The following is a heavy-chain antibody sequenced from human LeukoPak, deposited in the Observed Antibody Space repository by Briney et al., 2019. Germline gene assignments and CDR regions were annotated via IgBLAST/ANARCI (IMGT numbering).Heavy chain of an antibody. CDR1: GGTFSGYY. CDR3: ARRRIVAGTTNNWFDP. CDR2: INHSGST. J-gene: IGHJ5*02. V-gene: IGHV4-34*01. Sequence: PSETLSLTCAVSGGTFSGYYWSWIRQPPGKGLEWIGEINHSGSTNYNPSPKSRVTISVDTTKNQFSLKLSSVTAADTAVYYCARRRIVAGTTNNWFDPWGQGTLVTVSS. D-gene: IGHD4-17*01.